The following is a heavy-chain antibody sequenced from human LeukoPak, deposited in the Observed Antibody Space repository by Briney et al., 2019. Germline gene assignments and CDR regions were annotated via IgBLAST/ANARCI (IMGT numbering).Heavy chain of an antibody. D-gene: IGHD7-27*01. CDR2: IYYSGYT. Sequence: PSETLSLTCTVSGGSISSYYWSWIRQPPGRGLEWIGYIYYSGYTNYNPSLKSRVTISVDTSKNQFSLKLSSVTAADTAVYYCATRKLGNDYWGQGTLVTVSS. J-gene: IGHJ4*02. CDR1: GGSISSYY. V-gene: IGHV4-59*01. CDR3: ATRKLGNDY.